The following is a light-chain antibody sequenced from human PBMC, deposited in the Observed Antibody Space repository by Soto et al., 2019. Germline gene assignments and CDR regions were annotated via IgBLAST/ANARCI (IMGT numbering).Light chain of an antibody. V-gene: IGKV3-11*01. CDR3: QQRSNWPPSIT. CDR2: DAS. Sequence: ENVLTQARVTGCLCPVQLAARSCRAIQSISNYLAWYQQKPGQAPRLLIYDASNRATGTPARFSGSGSGTDFTLTISSLEPEDFAVYYCQQRSNWPPSITVGQGTRLEIK. J-gene: IGKJ5*01. CDR1: QSISNY.